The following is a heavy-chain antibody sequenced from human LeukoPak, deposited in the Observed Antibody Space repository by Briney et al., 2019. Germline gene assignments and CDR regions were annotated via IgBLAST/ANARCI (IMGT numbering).Heavy chain of an antibody. CDR3: AREKYDSRGSYALDI. Sequence: PSETLSLTCTVSGASIRTNYWSWIRQAPGKGLEWIAFISSSGSPNYNPSLKSRLTMSLDTSNNQFSLKLASVTAADTAVYYCAREKYDSRGSYALDIWGQGTMVTVSS. CDR1: GASIRTNY. D-gene: IGHD3-22*01. V-gene: IGHV4-59*01. J-gene: IGHJ3*02. CDR2: ISSSGSP.